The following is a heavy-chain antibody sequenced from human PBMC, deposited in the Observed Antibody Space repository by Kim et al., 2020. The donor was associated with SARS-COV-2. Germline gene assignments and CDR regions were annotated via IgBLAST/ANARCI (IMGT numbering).Heavy chain of an antibody. D-gene: IGHD3-10*01. Sequence: ASVKVSCKASGYTFTSYGISWVRQAPGQGLEWMGWISAYNGNTNYAQKLQGRVTMTTDTSTSTAYMELRSLRSDDTAVYYCARDPPELLWFGELRGALDYWGQGTLVTVSS. CDR1: GYTFTSYG. CDR3: ARDPPELLWFGELRGALDY. J-gene: IGHJ4*02. CDR2: ISAYNGNT. V-gene: IGHV1-18*04.